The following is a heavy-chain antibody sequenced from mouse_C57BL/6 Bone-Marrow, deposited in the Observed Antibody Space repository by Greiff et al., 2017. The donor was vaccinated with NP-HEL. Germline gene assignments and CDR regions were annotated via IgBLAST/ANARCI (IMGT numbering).Heavy chain of an antibody. J-gene: IGHJ1*03. D-gene: IGHD2-1*01. CDR1: GFTFSDYG. Sequence: EVHLVESGGGLVKPGGSLKLSCAASGFTFSDYGMHWVRQAPEKGLEWVAYISSGSSTIYYADTVKGRFTISRDNAKNTLFLQMTSLRSEDTAMYYCARAPYGNYGYFDVWGTGTTVTVSS. V-gene: IGHV5-17*01. CDR3: ARAPYGNYGYFDV. CDR2: ISSGSSTI.